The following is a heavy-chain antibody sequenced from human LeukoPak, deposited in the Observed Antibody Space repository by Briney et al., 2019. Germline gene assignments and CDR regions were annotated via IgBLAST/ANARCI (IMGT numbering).Heavy chain of an antibody. V-gene: IGHV1-69*04. J-gene: IGHJ4*02. D-gene: IGHD3-3*01. CDR1: GGTFSSYA. Sequence: SVKVSCKASGGTFSSYAISWVRQAPGQGLEWMGRIIPILGIANYAQKFQGRVTTTADKSTSTAYMELSSLRSEDTAVYYCAIHPYYDFWSGYIKLDYWGQGTLVTVSS. CDR2: IIPILGIA. CDR3: AIHPYYDFWSGYIKLDY.